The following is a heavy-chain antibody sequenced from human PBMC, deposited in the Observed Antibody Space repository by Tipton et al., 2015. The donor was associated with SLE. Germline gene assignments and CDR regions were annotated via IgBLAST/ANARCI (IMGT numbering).Heavy chain of an antibody. CDR1: GFTLRSYA. D-gene: IGHD3-10*01. V-gene: IGHV3-23*03. Sequence: GSLRLSCEASGFTLRSYAMVWVRLAPGKGLEWVSVIYGGGKNTHYADSVNGRFTTSSDYSKSMFFLQMNSLRPDDTAVYYCAKCRGDWASGTYYNVFSAFYMDVWGQGTTVTVSS. CDR3: AKCRGDWASGTYYNVFSAFYMDV. CDR2: IYGGGKNT. J-gene: IGHJ6*03.